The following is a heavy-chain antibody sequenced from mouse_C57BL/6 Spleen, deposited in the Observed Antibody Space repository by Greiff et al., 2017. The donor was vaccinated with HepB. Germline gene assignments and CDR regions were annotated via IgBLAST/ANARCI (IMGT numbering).Heavy chain of an antibody. CDR3: TSYGSSFAY. Sequence: EVKVVESGEGLVKPGGSLKLSCAASGFTFSSYAMSWVRQTPEKRLEWVAYISSGGDYIYYADTVKGRFTISRDNARNTLYLQMSSLKSEDTAMYYCTSYGSSFAYWGQGTLVTVSA. CDR1: GFTFSSYA. D-gene: IGHD1-1*01. CDR2: ISSGGDYI. J-gene: IGHJ3*01. V-gene: IGHV5-9-1*02.